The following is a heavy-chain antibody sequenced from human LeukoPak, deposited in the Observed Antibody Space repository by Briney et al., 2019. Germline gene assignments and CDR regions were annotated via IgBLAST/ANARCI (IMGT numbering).Heavy chain of an antibody. CDR1: GYSFTSYW. Sequence: GESLKISCKGSGYSFTSYWIGWVRQMPGKGLEWMGIIYPGDSDTRYSPSFQGQVTISADKSISTAYLQWSSLKASDTAMYYCARRSDCSGGSCYSIDAFDIWGQGTMVTVSS. D-gene: IGHD2-15*01. V-gene: IGHV5-51*01. J-gene: IGHJ3*02. CDR2: IYPGDSDT. CDR3: ARRSDCSGGSCYSIDAFDI.